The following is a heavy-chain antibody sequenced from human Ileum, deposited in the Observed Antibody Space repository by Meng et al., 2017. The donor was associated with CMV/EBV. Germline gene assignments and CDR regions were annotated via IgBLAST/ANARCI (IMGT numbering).Heavy chain of an antibody. J-gene: IGHJ4*02. CDR1: ADSLSSGDYD. V-gene: IGHV4-30-4*01. Sequence: QVQLQGSGPGLVKRSQTLSLTFTVSADSLSSGDYDWSWPRQPPGKGPDCIGDIYYSGCTLYIPSHKSPVTNSPEKSKNQFILRLRSVTTAETAVDLGAREGGGWYFDSWGQGTLVTVSS. CDR2: IYYSGCT. D-gene: IGHD6-19*01. CDR3: AREGGGWYFDS.